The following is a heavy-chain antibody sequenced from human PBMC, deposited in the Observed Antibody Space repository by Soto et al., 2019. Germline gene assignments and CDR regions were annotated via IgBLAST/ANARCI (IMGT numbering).Heavy chain of an antibody. J-gene: IGHJ4*02. D-gene: IGHD6-13*01. CDR1: GGSISSSNW. V-gene: IGHV4-4*02. Sequence: QVQLQESGPGLVKPSGTLSLTCAVSGGSISSSNWWSWVRQPPGKGLEWIGEIYHSGSTNYNPSLKSRVTISVDKSKYQFSLKLSSVTAADTAVYYCAILVVAAAGTKNRGEDYWGQGTLVTVSS. CDR2: IYHSGST. CDR3: AILVVAAAGTKNRGEDY.